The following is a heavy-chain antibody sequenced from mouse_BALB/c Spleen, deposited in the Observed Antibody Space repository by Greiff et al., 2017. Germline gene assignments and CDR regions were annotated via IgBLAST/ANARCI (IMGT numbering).Heavy chain of an antibody. CDR1: GFSLTSYG. Sequence: QVQLKQSGPGLVAPSQSLSITCTVSGFSLTSYGVHWVRQPPGKGLEWLGVIWAGGSTNYNSALMTRRSISKDNSKSKVFLKMNSLQTDDTAMYYCARVPFYDNDSAWFAYWGQGTLVTVSA. CDR3: ARVPFYDNDSAWFAY. D-gene: IGHD2-4*01. V-gene: IGHV2-9*02. J-gene: IGHJ3*01. CDR2: IWAGGST.